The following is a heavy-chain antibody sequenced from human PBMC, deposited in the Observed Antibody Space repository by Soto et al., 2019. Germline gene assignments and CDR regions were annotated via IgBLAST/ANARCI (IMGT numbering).Heavy chain of an antibody. Sequence: GGSLRLSCSASGFTFSSYAMHWVRQAPGKGLEYVSAISSNGGSTYYADSVKGRFTISRDNSKNTLYLQMSSLRAEDTAVYCCVKDRYVPRNCFDYWGQGTLVTVSS. V-gene: IGHV3-64D*06. CDR1: GFTFSSYA. CDR2: ISSNGGST. J-gene: IGHJ4*02. CDR3: VKDRYVPRNCFDY. D-gene: IGHD2-2*01.